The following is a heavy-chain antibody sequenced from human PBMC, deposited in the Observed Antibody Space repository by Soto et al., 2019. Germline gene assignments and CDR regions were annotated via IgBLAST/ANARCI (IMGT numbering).Heavy chain of an antibody. Sequence: ETLSLSCTDSGWSFIWHYVIWLRTPPGKGLEWIGEINHSGSTNYNPSPKSRVTISVDTSKNQFSLKLSSVTAADTAGYYCARKNDWSGYYLDYWGPGTRVNVSS. V-gene: IGHV4-34*01. J-gene: IGHJ4*02. CDR1: GWSFIWHY. CDR2: INHSGST. CDR3: ARKNDWSGYYLDY. D-gene: IGHD3-3*01.